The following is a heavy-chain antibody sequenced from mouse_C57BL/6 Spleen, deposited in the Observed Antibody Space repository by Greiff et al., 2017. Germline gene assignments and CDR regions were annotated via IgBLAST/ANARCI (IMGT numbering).Heavy chain of an antibody. CDR3: ARVYGSSYDWYFDV. CDR2: INPSTGGT. CDR1: GYSFTGYY. D-gene: IGHD1-1*01. J-gene: IGHJ1*03. Sequence: VQLKESGPELVKPGASVKISCKASGYSFTGYYMNWVKQSPEKSLEWIGEINPSTGGTTYNQKFKAKATLTVDKSSSTAYMQLKSLTSEDSAVYYCARVYGSSYDWYFDVWGTGTTVTGSS. V-gene: IGHV1-42*01.